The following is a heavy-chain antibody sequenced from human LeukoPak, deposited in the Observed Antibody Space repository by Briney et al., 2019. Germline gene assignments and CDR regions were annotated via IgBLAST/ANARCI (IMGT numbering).Heavy chain of an antibody. CDR1: GFTFSSYA. CDR3: ARGTAMNKLGITGWFDP. J-gene: IGHJ5*02. CDR2: ISYDGSNK. V-gene: IGHV3-30-3*01. Sequence: PGGSLRLSCAASGFTFSSYAMHWVGQAPGKGLEWVAVISYDGSNKYSADSVKGRFTISRDNSKNTLYLQMNSLRAEDTAVYYCARGTAMNKLGITGWFDPWGQGTLVTVSS. D-gene: IGHD7-27*01.